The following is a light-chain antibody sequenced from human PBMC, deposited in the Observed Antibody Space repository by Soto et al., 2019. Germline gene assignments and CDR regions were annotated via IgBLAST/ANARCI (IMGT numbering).Light chain of an antibody. CDR1: QSVLFSSNNKNY. V-gene: IGKV4-1*01. Sequence: DIVMTQSPDSMAVSLGERATINCKSSQSVLFSSNNKNYLAWYQQKPGQSPKLLIYWASTRESGVPDRFRGSGSGTDFTLTISSLQAADVAVYFCQQYYSPPWTFGPGTKVDIK. CDR3: QQYYSPPWT. J-gene: IGKJ1*01. CDR2: WAS.